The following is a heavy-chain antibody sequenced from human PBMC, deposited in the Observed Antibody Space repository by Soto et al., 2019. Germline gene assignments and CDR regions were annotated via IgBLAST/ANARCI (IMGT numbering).Heavy chain of an antibody. CDR1: GFTLSSYW. CDR2: INIDGSST. Sequence: EVQLVESGGGLVQPGGSLRLSCAASGFTLSSYWMHWVRQAPGKGLVWISRINIDGSSTSYADSVKGRFTISRDNAKNTLYLQVNSPRAEDTAVYYCARSRDGYNFVCDCWCQGTLVTVSS. J-gene: IGHJ4*02. V-gene: IGHV3-74*01. D-gene: IGHD5-12*01. CDR3: ARSRDGYNFVCDC.